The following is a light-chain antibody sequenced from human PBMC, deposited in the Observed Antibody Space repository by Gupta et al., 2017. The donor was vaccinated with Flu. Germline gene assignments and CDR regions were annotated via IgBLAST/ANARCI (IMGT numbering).Light chain of an antibody. V-gene: IGKV3-11*01. J-gene: IGKJ4*01. CDR3: QQRSNWPLT. CDR2: DAS. CDR1: QSISSY. Sequence: GERATLSCRASQSISSYLAWYQQKPGQAPRLLIYDASNRATGIPARFSGSGSGTDFTLTMSSLEPEDFAVYYCQQRSNWPLTFGGGTKVEIK.